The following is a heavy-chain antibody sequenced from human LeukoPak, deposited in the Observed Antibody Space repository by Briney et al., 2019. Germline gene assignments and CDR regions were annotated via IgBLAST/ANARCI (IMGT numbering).Heavy chain of an antibody. J-gene: IGHJ4*02. D-gene: IGHD2-15*01. Sequence: PSETLSLTCTVSGGSISSYYWSWIRQPPGKGLEWIGYIYYSGSTNYNPSLKSRVTISVDTPKNQFSLKLSSVTAADTAVYYCARLGREGVDYWGQGTLVTVSS. CDR2: IYYSGST. CDR1: GGSISSYY. CDR3: ARLGREGVDY. V-gene: IGHV4-59*08.